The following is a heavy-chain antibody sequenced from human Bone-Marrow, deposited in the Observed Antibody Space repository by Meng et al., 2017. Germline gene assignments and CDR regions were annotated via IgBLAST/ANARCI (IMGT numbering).Heavy chain of an antibody. V-gene: IGHV4-34*01. CDR3: ARGLRAARPLLFGY. CDR1: GGSFSGYY. J-gene: IGHJ4*02. D-gene: IGHD6-6*01. CDR2: INHSGST. Sequence: QVQLQQWGAGLLNPSETLPLTRAFYGGSFSGYYWSWIRQPPGKGLEWIGEINHSGSTNYNPSLKSRVTISVDTSKNQFSLKLSSVTAADTAVYYCARGLRAARPLLFGYWGQGTRVTVSS.